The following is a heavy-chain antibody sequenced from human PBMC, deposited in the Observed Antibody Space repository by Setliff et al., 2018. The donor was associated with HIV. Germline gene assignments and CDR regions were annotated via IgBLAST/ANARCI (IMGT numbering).Heavy chain of an antibody. Sequence: SETLSLTCTVSGVSISSSDYYWGWIRQPPGKGLEWIGSIYYSGTTYYNPSLKSRVTISVDTSKNQFSLKLRSVTAADTAIYFCARPSAGGGYNYWCFGLWGRGTLVTVSS. CDR2: IYYSGTT. V-gene: IGHV4-39*01. J-gene: IGHJ2*01. CDR1: GVSISSSDYY. CDR3: ARPSAGGGYNYWCFGL. D-gene: IGHD5-12*01.